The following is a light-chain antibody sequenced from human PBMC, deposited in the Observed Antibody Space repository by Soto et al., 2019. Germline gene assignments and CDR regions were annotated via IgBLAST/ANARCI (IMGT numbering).Light chain of an antibody. CDR3: QQYDSYSPT. Sequence: DIPMTQSPSTLSESIGDRVTITCRASQSISTYLAWFQQKPGKAPKLLIYKASSLQSGVPSRFSGSGSGTEFTLTISSLQPDDSATYYCQQYDSYSPTFGQGTKVEIK. V-gene: IGKV1-5*03. CDR2: KAS. CDR1: QSISTY. J-gene: IGKJ1*01.